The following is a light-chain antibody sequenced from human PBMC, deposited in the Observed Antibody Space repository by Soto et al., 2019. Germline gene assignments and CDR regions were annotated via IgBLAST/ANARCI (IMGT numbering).Light chain of an antibody. V-gene: IGLV1-40*01. CDR1: SSNIGAGYD. CDR2: GNN. Sequence: QSVLTQPPSVSGAPGQRVTISCTGSSSNIGAGYDVHWYQQLPGTAPKLLMYGNNIRPSGVPDRFSDSKSGTSASLAITGLQAEDEAAYFCQSYDSSLRGLVFGGGTQLPVL. J-gene: IGLJ2*01. CDR3: QSYDSSLRGLV.